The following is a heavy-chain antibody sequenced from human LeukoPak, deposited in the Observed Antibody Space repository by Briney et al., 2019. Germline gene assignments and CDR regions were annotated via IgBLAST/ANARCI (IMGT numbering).Heavy chain of an antibody. CDR1: GFTFSSYA. CDR3: AKEGRHIVVVTAIYDY. CDR2: ISGSGGST. J-gene: IGHJ4*02. Sequence: GGSLRLSCAASGFTFSSYAMSWVRQAPGKGLEWVSAISGSGGSTYYADSVKGRFTISRDNSKNTLYLQMNSPRAEDTAVYYCAKEGRHIVVVTAIYDYWGQGTLVTVSS. D-gene: IGHD2-21*02. V-gene: IGHV3-23*01.